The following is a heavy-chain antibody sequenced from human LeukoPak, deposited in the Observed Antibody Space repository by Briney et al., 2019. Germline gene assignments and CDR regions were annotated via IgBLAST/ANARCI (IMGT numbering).Heavy chain of an antibody. V-gene: IGHV4-34*01. CDR1: GGSFSGYY. Sequence: NPSETLSLTCAVYGGSFSGYYWSWIRQPPGKGLEWIGEINHSGSTNYNPSLKSRVTISVDTSKNQFSLKLSSVTAADTAVYYCARYCGGDCYPNDAFDIWGQGTMVTVSS. J-gene: IGHJ3*02. D-gene: IGHD2-21*02. CDR3: ARYCGGDCYPNDAFDI. CDR2: INHSGST.